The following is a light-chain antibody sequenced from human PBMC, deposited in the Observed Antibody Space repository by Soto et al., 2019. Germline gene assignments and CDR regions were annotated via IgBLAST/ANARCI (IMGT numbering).Light chain of an antibody. CDR2: EVS. CDR3: SSYTTSSTRV. V-gene: IGLV2-14*03. Sequence: QSVLTQPASVSGSPGQSITISCTGTSSDVGAYDYVSWYQQHPDKAPKLMIYEVSYRPSGVSNRFSGSKSVNTATLTIPGLQAEXEADYYCSSYTTSSTRVFGTGTKVTVL. CDR1: SSDVGAYDY. J-gene: IGLJ1*01.